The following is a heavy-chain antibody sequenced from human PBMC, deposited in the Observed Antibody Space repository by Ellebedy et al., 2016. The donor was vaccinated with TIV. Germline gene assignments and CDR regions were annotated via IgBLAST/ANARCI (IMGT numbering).Heavy chain of an antibody. CDR3: ARDTVTPGGVDY. Sequence: AASVKVSCKTSGYTFTGYYMHWVRQAPGQGLEWMGWISAYNGNTNYAQKLQGRVTMTTDTSTSTAYMELRSLRSDDTAVYYCARDTVTPGGVDYWGQGTLVTVSS. D-gene: IGHD4-17*01. J-gene: IGHJ4*02. V-gene: IGHV1-18*04. CDR2: ISAYNGNT. CDR1: GYTFTGYY.